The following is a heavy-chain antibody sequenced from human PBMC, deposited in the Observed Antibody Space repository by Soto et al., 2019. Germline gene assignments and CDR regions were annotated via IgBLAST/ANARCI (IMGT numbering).Heavy chain of an antibody. D-gene: IGHD6-13*01. CDR3: ASSHAGAHITAAVH. V-gene: IGHV4-30-2*01. J-gene: IGHJ4*02. CDR2: IYHSGST. CDR1: GCSISSDGYS. Sequence: SETLSLTCAVSGCSISSDGYSWSWIRQPPGKGLEWIGYIYHSGSTYYNPSLKSRVTISVDRSKNQFSLKLSSVTAADTAVYYCASSHAGAHITAAVHWGQGTLVTVS.